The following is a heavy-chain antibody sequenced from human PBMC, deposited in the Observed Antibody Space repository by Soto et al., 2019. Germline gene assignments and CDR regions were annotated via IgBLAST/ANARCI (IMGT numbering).Heavy chain of an antibody. CDR2: IIPVLETA. D-gene: IGHD4-17*01. V-gene: IGHV1-69*01. CDR1: GGSIRRQG. CDR3: ERTPAQTVTTLGHGLDV. Sequence: QVQLMQSGPEVKTPGSSVKVSCRASGGSIRRQGISWVRQAPGQGLEWMGGIIPVLETANYAQEFQGRLTITADESTNTVKVDLSILTSEDTTVYYWERTPAQTVTTLGHGLDVWGQGTTVTVSS. J-gene: IGHJ6*02.